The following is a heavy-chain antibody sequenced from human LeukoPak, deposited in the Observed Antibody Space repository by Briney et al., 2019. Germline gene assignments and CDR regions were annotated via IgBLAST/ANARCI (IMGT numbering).Heavy chain of an antibody. D-gene: IGHD2-15*01. CDR2: ISYDGSNK. V-gene: IGHV3-30*18. J-gene: IGHJ4*02. Sequence: GGSLRLSCAASGFTFSSYGMHWVRQAPGKGLEGVAVISYDGSNKYYADSVKGRFTISRDNSKNTLYLQMNSLRAEDTAVYYCAKDAFLLASPFHTDYWGQGTLVTVSS. CDR3: AKDAFLLASPFHTDY. CDR1: GFTFSSYG.